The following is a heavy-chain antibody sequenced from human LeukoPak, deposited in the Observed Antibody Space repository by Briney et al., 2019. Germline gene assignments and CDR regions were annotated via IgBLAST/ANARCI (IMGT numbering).Heavy chain of an antibody. CDR1: GYTFTGYY. Sequence: GASVKVSCKASGYTFTGYYMHWVRQAPGQGLEWMGGIIPIFGTANYAQKFQGRVTITADESTSTAYMELSSLRSEDTAVYYCARDLYSSSSYWGQGTLVTVSS. CDR3: ARDLYSSSSY. CDR2: IIPIFGTA. J-gene: IGHJ4*02. D-gene: IGHD6-6*01. V-gene: IGHV1-69*13.